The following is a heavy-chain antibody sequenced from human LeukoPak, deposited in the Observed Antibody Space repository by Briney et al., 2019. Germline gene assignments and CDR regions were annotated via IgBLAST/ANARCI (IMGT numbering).Heavy chain of an antibody. V-gene: IGHV1-69*13. CDR2: IIPIIGAP. Sequence: SVKVSCKASGDTFNKYAISWVRQAPGQGLEWMGGIIPIIGAPSYAQKFQGRVTITADESTSTAFMELSSLTYEDTAVYYCAREAPLNTLGYWGQGTLVTVSS. J-gene: IGHJ4*02. CDR3: AREAPLNTLGY. D-gene: IGHD3-16*01. CDR1: GDTFNKYA.